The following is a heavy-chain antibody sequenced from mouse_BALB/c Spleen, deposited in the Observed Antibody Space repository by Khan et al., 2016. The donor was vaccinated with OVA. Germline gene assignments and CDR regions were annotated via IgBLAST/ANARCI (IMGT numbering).Heavy chain of an antibody. J-gene: IGHJ2*01. D-gene: IGHD3-1*01. CDR2: IYPGGGYT. CDR1: GYTFTNYW. V-gene: IGHV1-63*02. CDR3: ARRGAARATCDYFDY. Sequence: QVQLQQSGAELVRPGTSVKMSCKAAGYTFTNYWIGWVKQRPGHGLEWIGDIYPGGGYTNYNEKFKGKATLTAATSSSTAYMQLSSLTSGDSVIYYCARRGAARATCDYFDYWGQGTTLTVSS.